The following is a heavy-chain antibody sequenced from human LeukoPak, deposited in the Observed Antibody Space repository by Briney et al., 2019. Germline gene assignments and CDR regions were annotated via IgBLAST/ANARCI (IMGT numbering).Heavy chain of an antibody. V-gene: IGHV3-53*01. D-gene: IGHD2-21*01. CDR2: LSSGGTT. CDR3: AKDRAYPNDVFDI. Sequence: GGSLRLSCAASGFTVSSNYMSWVRQAPGKGLEWVSALSSGGTTWYADSVKGRFTISRDTSTSTLFLQMNSLRADDTALYYCAKDRAYPNDVFDIWGQGTMVTVPS. J-gene: IGHJ3*02. CDR1: GFTVSSNY.